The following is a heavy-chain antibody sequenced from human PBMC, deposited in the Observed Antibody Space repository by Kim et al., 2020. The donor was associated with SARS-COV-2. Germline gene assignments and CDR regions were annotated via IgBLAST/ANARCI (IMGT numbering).Heavy chain of an antibody. V-gene: IGHV4-4*07. CDR2: IYTSGST. CDR1: GGSISSYY. D-gene: IGHD3-3*01. CDR3: ARDSQYYDFWSGYSEKYFDL. Sequence: SETLSLTCTVSGGSISSYYWSWIRQPAGKGLEWIGRIYTSGSTNYNPSLKSRVTMSVDTSKNQFSLKLSSVTAADTAVYYCARDSQYYDFWSGYSEKYFDLWGRGTLVTVSS. J-gene: IGHJ2*01.